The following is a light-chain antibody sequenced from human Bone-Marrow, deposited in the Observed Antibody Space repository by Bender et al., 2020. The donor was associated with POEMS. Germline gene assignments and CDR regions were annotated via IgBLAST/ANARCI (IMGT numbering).Light chain of an antibody. J-gene: IGLJ3*02. Sequence: QSALTQPASVSGSPGQSITISCTGTSSDVGNYNLVSWYQQHPGKAPKVMIYEVSKRPSGVSNRFSGSRSGTSASLAISGLQSEDEADYYCAVWDDSLNGWVFGGGTKLTVL. CDR2: EVS. CDR1: SSDVGNYNL. CDR3: AVWDDSLNGWV. V-gene: IGLV2-14*02.